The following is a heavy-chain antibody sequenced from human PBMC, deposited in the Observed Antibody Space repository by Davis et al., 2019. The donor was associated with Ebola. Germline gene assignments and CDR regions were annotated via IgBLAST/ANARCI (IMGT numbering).Heavy chain of an antibody. Sequence: GESLKISCTASGFTFGDYPMSWFRQAPGKGLEWVGFIRSKGYGGTREYAASVKGRFTISRDDSKSIAYLQMNSLKTEDTAVYYCSRELNDSPLSFDYWGQGTLVTVSS. J-gene: IGHJ4*02. CDR2: IRSKGYGGTR. V-gene: IGHV3-49*03. CDR1: GFTFGDYP. D-gene: IGHD3-3*01. CDR3: SRELNDSPLSFDY.